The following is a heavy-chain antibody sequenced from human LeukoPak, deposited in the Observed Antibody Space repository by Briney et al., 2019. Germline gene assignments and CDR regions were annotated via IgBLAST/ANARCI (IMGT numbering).Heavy chain of an antibody. CDR3: AKDMGYDSSAEYFQH. CDR2: IIPILGIA. J-gene: IGHJ1*01. CDR1: GGTFSSYA. D-gene: IGHD3-22*01. Sequence: SVKVSCKASGGTFSSYAISWVRQAPGQGLEWMGRIIPILGIANYAQKFQGRVTITADKSPRTAYMELSSLRSEDTAVYYCAKDMGYDSSAEYFQHWGQGTLVTVSS. V-gene: IGHV1-69*04.